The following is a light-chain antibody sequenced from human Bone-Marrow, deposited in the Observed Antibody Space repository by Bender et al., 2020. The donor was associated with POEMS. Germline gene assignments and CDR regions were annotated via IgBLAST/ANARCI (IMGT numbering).Light chain of an antibody. CDR2: DVA. J-gene: IGLJ3*02. CDR3: SSYTSSSARV. CDR1: NSDIGAYHY. V-gene: IGLV2-14*01. Sequence: QSALTQPASVSGSPGQSITISCTGTNSDIGAYHYVSWYQQHPGKVPKLMLYDVANRPSGVSNRFSASKSGNTASLTISGLQAEDEADYYCSSYTSSSARVFGGGTRLTVL.